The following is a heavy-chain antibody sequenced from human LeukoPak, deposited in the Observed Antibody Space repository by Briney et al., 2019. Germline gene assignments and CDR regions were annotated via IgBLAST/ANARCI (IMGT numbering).Heavy chain of an antibody. CDR1: GYTFTSYY. CDR3: ARDRGVWYGSRFYYYYMDV. D-gene: IGHD3-10*01. V-gene: IGHV1-46*01. Sequence: ASVKVSCKASGYTFTSYYMHWVRQAPGQGLEWMGIINPSGGSTSYAQKFQGRVTMTRDMSTSTVYMELSSLRSEDTAVYYCARDRGVWYGSRFYYYYMDVWGKGTTVTVSS. J-gene: IGHJ6*03. CDR2: INPSGGST.